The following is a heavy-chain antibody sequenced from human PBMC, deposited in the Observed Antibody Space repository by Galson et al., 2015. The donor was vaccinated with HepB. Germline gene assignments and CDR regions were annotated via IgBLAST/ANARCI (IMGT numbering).Heavy chain of an antibody. CDR2: ISYDGSYD. CDR1: GFSFSSYG. Sequence: SLRLSCAASGFSFSSYGMQWVRQAPGKGLEWVAVISYDGSYDYSADSVKGRFTISRDNSKNTLYLQMDNLRVEDTALYYCGRSRAGSSWYSVDYWGQGTLVTVSS. D-gene: IGHD6-13*01. CDR3: GRSRAGSSWYSVDY. V-gene: IGHV3-30*03. J-gene: IGHJ4*02.